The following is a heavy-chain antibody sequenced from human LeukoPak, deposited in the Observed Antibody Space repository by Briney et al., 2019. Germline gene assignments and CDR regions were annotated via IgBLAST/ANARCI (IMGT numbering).Heavy chain of an antibody. CDR1: GFTFSSYA. CDR2: ISYDGSNK. Sequence: GGSLRLSCVASGFTFSSYAMSWVRQAPGKGLEWVAVISYDGSNKYYADSVKGRFTISRDNSKNTLYLQMNSLRAEDTAVYYCATLGGGNSYFDYWGQGTLVTVSS. CDR3: ATLGGGNSYFDY. D-gene: IGHD4-23*01. J-gene: IGHJ4*02. V-gene: IGHV3-30*03.